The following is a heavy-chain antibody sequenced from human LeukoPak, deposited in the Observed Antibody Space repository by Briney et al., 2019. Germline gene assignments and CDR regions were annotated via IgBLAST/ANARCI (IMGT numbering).Heavy chain of an antibody. D-gene: IGHD2-2*02. V-gene: IGHV3-21*01. CDR2: ISSSSSKI. CDR1: GFTFSSYT. Sequence: GGSLRLSCAAPGFTFSSYTMNWVRQAPGKGLEWVSSISSSSSKIYYADSVKGRFTISRDNAKNSLYLQMNSLRAEDTAVYHCATGVCSTTSCYTKLHYFDPWGQGTLVTVSS. J-gene: IGHJ5*02. CDR3: ATGVCSTTSCYTKLHYFDP.